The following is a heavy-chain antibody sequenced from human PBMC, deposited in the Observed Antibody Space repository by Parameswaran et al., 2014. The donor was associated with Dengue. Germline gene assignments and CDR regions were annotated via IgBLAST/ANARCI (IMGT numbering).Heavy chain of an antibody. V-gene: IGHV4-34*01. CDR2: INHSGST. D-gene: IGHD1-26*01. Sequence: ASETLSLTCAVSGGSFRNDYRSWIRQPPGKGLEWIGEINHSGSTNYNPSLKSRVTISVDTSKNQFSLKLNSVTAADTAVYYCARVAWRSQVGCTHLDYWGQGTLVTVSS. CDR1: GGSFRNDY. CDR3: ARVAWRSQVGCTHLDY. J-gene: IGHJ4*02.